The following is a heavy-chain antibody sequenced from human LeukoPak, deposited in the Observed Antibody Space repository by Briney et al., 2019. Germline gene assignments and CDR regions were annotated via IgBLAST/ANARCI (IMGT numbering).Heavy chain of an antibody. Sequence: SETLSLTCTVSGGSISSTNYYWGWIRQPPGKGLEWIGSIYYSGSTYYNPSLKSRVTISVDTSKNPFSLKLSSVTAADTAVYYCASSPGSWLYYFDYWGQGTLVTVSS. CDR3: ASSPGSWLYYFDY. CDR2: IYYSGST. V-gene: IGHV4-39*07. CDR1: GGSISSTNYY. D-gene: IGHD6-13*01. J-gene: IGHJ4*02.